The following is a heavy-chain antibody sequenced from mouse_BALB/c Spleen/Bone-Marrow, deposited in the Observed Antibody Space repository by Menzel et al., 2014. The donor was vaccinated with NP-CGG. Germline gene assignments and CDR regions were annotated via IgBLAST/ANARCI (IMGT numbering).Heavy chain of an antibody. CDR1: GYAFTNYL. V-gene: IGHV1-54*01. J-gene: IGHJ3*01. Sequence: VQLQESGAELVRPGTSVKVSCKASGYAFTNYLIEWVKQRPGQGLEWIGVINPGSGGTNYNEKFKGKATLTADKSSSASDDSAVYFCARGDYRYDGFAYWGQGTLVTVSA. CDR2: INPGSGGT. D-gene: IGHD2-14*01. CDR3: FAY.